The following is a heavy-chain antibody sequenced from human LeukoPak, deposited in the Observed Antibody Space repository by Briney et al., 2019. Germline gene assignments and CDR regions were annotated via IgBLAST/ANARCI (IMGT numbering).Heavy chain of an antibody. CDR2: IYYSGST. J-gene: IGHJ4*02. V-gene: IGHV4-39*07. CDR1: GGSISSSSYY. CDR3: ARGRRLTGYYDFDY. Sequence: SETLSLTCTVSGGSISSSSYYWGWIRQPPGKGLEWIGSIYYSGSTYYTPSLKSRVTISVDTSKNQFSLKLSSVTAADTAVYYCARGRRLTGYYDFDYWGQGTLVTVSS. D-gene: IGHD3-9*01.